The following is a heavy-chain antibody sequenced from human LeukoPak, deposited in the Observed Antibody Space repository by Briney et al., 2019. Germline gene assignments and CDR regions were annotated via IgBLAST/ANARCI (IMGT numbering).Heavy chain of an antibody. CDR3: AFFEYSSSSSHY. D-gene: IGHD6-6*01. Sequence: ASVKVSCKASGYTFSDYYIHWVRQAPGQGLDWMGWINPNSGGTNYAQKFQGRVTMTRDTSISTAYMELSRLRSDDTAVYYCAFFEYSSSSSHYWGQGTLVTVSS. CDR2: INPNSGGT. V-gene: IGHV1-2*02. J-gene: IGHJ4*02. CDR1: GYTFSDYY.